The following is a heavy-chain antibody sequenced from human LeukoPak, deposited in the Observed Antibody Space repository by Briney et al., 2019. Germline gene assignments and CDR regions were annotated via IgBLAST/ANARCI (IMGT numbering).Heavy chain of an antibody. D-gene: IGHD5-18*01. CDR2: ISYDGSNK. J-gene: IGHJ4*02. Sequence: GESLRLSCAASGFTFSSYAMHWVRQAPGKGLEWVAVISYDGSNKYYADSVKGRFTISRDNSKNTLYLQMNSLRAEDTAVYYCARASGGVDTAMVTDYWGQGTLVTVSS. CDR1: GFTFSSYA. V-gene: IGHV3-30*04. CDR3: ARASGGVDTAMVTDY.